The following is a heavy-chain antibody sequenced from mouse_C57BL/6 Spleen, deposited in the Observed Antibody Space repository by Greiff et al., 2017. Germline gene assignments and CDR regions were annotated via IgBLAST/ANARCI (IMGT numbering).Heavy chain of an antibody. D-gene: IGHD4-1*01. V-gene: IGHV5-17*01. Sequence: EVKLMESGGGLVKPGGSLKLSCAASGFTFSDYGMHWVRQAPEKGLEWVAYISSGSGTIYYADTVKGRFTISRDNAKNTLFLQMTSLMSEDTAMYYCARSGLTGYFDYWGQGTTLTVSS. J-gene: IGHJ2*01. CDR3: ARSGLTGYFDY. CDR1: GFTFSDYG. CDR2: ISSGSGTI.